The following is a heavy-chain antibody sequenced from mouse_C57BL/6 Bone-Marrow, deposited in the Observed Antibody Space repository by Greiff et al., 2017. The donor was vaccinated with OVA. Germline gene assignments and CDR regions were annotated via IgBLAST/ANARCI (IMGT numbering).Heavy chain of an antibody. D-gene: IGHD1-1*01. CDR3: ARSITTVGYGYFDV. V-gene: IGHV1-64*01. CDR1: GYTFTSYW. Sequence: QVQLQQPGAELVKPGASVKLSCKASGYTFTSYWMHWVKQRPGQGLEWIGMIHPNSGSTNYNEKFKSKATLTVDKSSSTAYMQLSSLTSEDSAVYYCARSITTVGYGYFDVWGTGTTVTVSS. CDR2: IHPNSGST. J-gene: IGHJ1*03.